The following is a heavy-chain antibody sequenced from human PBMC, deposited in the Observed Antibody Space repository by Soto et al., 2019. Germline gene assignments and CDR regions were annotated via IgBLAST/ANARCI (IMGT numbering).Heavy chain of an antibody. Sequence: QVQLVQSGAEVKKPESSVKVSCKAPGVTFGTYAISWVRQAPGQGLEWMGGIIPMFGTANYAQRFQDRVTITADESTSRVYMELSSLRSEDTAVYFCASGIQLWLRRINNGYSGWGQGTLVTVSS. D-gene: IGHD5-18*01. CDR2: IIPMFGTA. CDR3: ASGIQLWLRRINNGYSG. J-gene: IGHJ4*02. CDR1: GVTFGTYA. V-gene: IGHV1-69*12.